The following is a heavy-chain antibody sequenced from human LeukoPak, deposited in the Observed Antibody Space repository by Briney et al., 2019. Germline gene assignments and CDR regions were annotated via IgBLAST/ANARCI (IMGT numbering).Heavy chain of an antibody. Sequence: SETLSLTCTVSGYSISNGYYWGWIRQPPGKGLEWIGSIYHSGSTNYNPSLKSRVTISVDTSKNQFSLKLSSVTAADTAVYYCARGGGTMVRGAPPDWFDPWGQGTLVTVSS. CDR1: GYSISNGYY. J-gene: IGHJ5*02. V-gene: IGHV4-38-2*02. CDR3: ARGGGTMVRGAPPDWFDP. CDR2: IYHSGST. D-gene: IGHD3-10*01.